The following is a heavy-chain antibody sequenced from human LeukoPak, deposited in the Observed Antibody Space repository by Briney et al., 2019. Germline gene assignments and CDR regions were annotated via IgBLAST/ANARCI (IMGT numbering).Heavy chain of an antibody. V-gene: IGHV3-15*01. CDR3: TTLGQKYYDFWSGYYLFDY. J-gene: IGHJ4*02. CDR1: GFTFSNAW. D-gene: IGHD3-3*01. CDR2: IKSKTDGGTT. Sequence: PGGSLRLSCAASGFTFSNAWMSWVRQAPGKGLEWVGRIKSKTDGGTTDYAAPVKGRFTISRDDSKNTLYLQMNSLKTEDTAVYYCTTLGQKYYDFWSGYYLFDYWGQGTLVTVSS.